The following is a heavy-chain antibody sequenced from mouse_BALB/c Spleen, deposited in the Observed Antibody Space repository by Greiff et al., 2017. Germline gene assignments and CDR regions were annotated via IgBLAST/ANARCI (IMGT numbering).Heavy chain of an antibody. Sequence: VQLQQSGAELVRPGALVKLSCKASGFNIKDYYMHWVKQRPEQGLEWIGWIDPENGNTIYDPKFQGKASITADTSSNTAYLQLSSLTSEDTAVYYCARRYDVTDYFDYWGQGTTLTVSS. CDR2: IDPENGNT. V-gene: IGHV14-1*02. J-gene: IGHJ2*01. CDR3: ARRYDVTDYFDY. CDR1: GFNIKDYY. D-gene: IGHD2-14*01.